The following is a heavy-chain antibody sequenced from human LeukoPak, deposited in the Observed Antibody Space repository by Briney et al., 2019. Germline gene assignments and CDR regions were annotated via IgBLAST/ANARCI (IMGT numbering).Heavy chain of an antibody. CDR3: ARDAPQVPAAGVLAS. Sequence: GGSLRLSCAASGFTVIDNYMSWVRQAPGKGLEWVSVMYSRGDTYYAKSVKGRFTFSRDISKNTLYLQMNGLRTEDTAVYYCARDAPQVPAAGVLASWGQGTLVIVSS. CDR1: GFTVIDNY. J-gene: IGHJ5*02. CDR2: MYSRGDT. D-gene: IGHD6-13*01. V-gene: IGHV3-53*01.